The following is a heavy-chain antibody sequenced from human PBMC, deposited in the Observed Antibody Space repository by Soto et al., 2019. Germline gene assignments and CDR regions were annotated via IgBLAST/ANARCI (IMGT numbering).Heavy chain of an antibody. CDR3: AKVFSPERGNYFDY. CDR1: GFTFSNYA. V-gene: IGHV3-23*01. CDR2: ISNSFSDGNT. Sequence: PGGSLRLSCAAPGFTFSNYAMNWVRQAPGKGLEWVSAISNSFSDGNTHYADSVKGRFTISRDNDKNTVFLEMNSLRAEDTAVYYCAKVFSPERGNYFDYWGQGTLVTVSS. D-gene: IGHD1-1*01. J-gene: IGHJ4*02.